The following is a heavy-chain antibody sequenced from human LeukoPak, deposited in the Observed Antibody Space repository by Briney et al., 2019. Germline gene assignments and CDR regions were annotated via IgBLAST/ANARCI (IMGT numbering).Heavy chain of an antibody. J-gene: IGHJ4*02. CDR3: ARRGSLVTARHVDF. V-gene: IGHV3-74*01. D-gene: IGHD2-21*02. CDR2: INNDGSSA. CDR1: GFTFNNYW. Sequence: PGGSLRLSCAASGFTFNNYWIHWVRQVPGKGLVWVSRINNDGSSASYVDSVKGRFTISRDNAKNSLYLQMDSLRADDTAVYYCARRGSLVTARHVDFWGQGTLVTVSS.